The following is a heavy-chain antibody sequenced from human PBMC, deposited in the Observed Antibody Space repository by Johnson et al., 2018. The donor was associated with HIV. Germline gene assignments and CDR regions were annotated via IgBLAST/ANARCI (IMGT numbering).Heavy chain of an antibody. Sequence: VQLVESGGGLVQPGESLRLSCAASGFTFSSYAMHWVRQAPGKGLEWVAVISYDGSNKYYADSVKGRFTISRDNSKNTLYLQMNSLRAGDTALYYCARAVCRGGRCYSHDAFDIWGQGTMVTVSS. CDR3: ARAVCRGGRCYSHDAFDI. CDR1: GFTFSSYA. CDR2: ISYDGSNK. D-gene: IGHD2-15*01. V-gene: IGHV3-30*14. J-gene: IGHJ3*02.